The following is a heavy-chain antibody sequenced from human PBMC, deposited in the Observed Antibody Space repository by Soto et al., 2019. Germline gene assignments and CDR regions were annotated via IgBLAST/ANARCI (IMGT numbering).Heavy chain of an antibody. Sequence: GESLKISCKGSGYSFSNDWIGWVRQMPGKGLEWMGIIYPGDSDTRYSPSFQGQVSFSVDKSINTAYLQWSGLKASDTAIYYCGGGGPTPTSSSCCFGGWGKGTRVTV. CDR2: IYPGDSDT. D-gene: IGHD2-2*01. V-gene: IGHV5-51*01. CDR1: GYSFSNDW. CDR3: GGGGPTPTSSSCCFGG. J-gene: IGHJ4*02.